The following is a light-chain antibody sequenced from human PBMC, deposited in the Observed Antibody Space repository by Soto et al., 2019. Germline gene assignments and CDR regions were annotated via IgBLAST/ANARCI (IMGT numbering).Light chain of an antibody. J-gene: IGKJ3*01. Sequence: ESVLTQSPGTLSMSPGERATLSCRASQSVSSSYSAWYQQKPGQAPRLLIYGASRRATGIPDRFNGSGSGTDFTLTISRLEPEDFAVYYCQQYGSSPFTFGPGTKVDIK. CDR1: QSVSSSY. CDR3: QQYGSSPFT. CDR2: GAS. V-gene: IGKV3-20*01.